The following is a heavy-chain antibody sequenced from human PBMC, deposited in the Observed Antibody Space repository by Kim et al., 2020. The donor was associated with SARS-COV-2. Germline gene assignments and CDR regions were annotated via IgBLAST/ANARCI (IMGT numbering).Heavy chain of an antibody. J-gene: IGHJ6*02. CDR2: INAGNGNT. Sequence: ASVKVSCKASGYTFTSYAMHWVRQAPGQRLEWMGWINAGNGNTKYSQKFQGRVTITRDTSASTAYMELSSLRSEDTAVYYCAREGTSERWLPVPDVWGQGTTVTVSS. D-gene: IGHD5-12*01. CDR1: GYTFTSYA. V-gene: IGHV1-3*01. CDR3: AREGTSERWLPVPDV.